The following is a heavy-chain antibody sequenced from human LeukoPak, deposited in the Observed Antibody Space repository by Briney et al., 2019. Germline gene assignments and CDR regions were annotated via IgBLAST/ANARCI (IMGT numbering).Heavy chain of an antibody. D-gene: IGHD5-18*01. CDR2: INHSGST. CDR1: GGSFSGYY. CDR3: ARGMDTATNYYYYGMDV. V-gene: IGHV4-34*01. J-gene: IGHJ6*02. Sequence: KTSETLSLTCAVYGGSFSGYYWSWIRQPPGKGLEWIGEINHSGSTNYNPSLKSRVTISVDTSKNQFSLKLSSVTAADTAVYYCARGMDTATNYYYYGMDVWGQGTTVTVSS.